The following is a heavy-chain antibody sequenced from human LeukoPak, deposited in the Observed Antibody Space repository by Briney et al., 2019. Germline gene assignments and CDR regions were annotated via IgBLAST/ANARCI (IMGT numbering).Heavy chain of an antibody. CDR1: GFTFSSYS. D-gene: IGHD3-22*01. CDR3: ARDPGYYYDSSGYFYPYYFDY. Sequence: GGSLRLSCAASGFTFSSYSMNWVRQAPGKGLEWVSSISSSSSYIYYADSVKGRFTISRDNAKNSLYLQMNSLRAEDTAVYYCARDPGYYYDSSGYFYPYYFDYWGQGTLVTVSS. CDR2: ISSSSSYI. V-gene: IGHV3-21*01. J-gene: IGHJ4*02.